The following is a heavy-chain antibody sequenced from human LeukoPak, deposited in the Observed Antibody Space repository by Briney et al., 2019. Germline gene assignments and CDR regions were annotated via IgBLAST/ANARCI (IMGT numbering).Heavy chain of an antibody. CDR2: ISSSSNYI. V-gene: IGHV3-21*01. CDR3: ARGTFGVVIMTYYGMDV. J-gene: IGHJ6*02. Sequence: GGSLRLSCAASGFTFNSYSMDWVRQAPGKGLEWVSSISSSSNYIYYADSVKGRFTISRDNAKNSLYLQMNSLRAEDTAVYYCARGTFGVVIMTYYGMDVWGQGTTVTVSS. CDR1: GFTFNSYS. D-gene: IGHD3-3*01.